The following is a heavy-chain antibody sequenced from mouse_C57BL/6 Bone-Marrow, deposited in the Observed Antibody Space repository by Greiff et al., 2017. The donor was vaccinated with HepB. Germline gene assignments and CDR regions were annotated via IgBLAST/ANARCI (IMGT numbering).Heavy chain of an antibody. D-gene: IGHD1-1*01. J-gene: IGHJ3*01. V-gene: IGHV1-56*01. CDR3: GREDYGSPWFAY. Sequence: VKLMESGPELVRPGASVKISCKAPGYTFTSHWMQWVRQRPGQGLEWIGEIFPGSGSTYYNEKFKGKATLTVDTSSSTAYMQLSSPTSEDSAVYFCGREDYGSPWFAYWGQGTLVTVSA. CDR1: GYTFTSHW. CDR2: IFPGSGST.